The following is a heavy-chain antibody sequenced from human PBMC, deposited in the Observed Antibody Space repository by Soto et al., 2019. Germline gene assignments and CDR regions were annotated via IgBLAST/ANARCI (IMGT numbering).Heavy chain of an antibody. V-gene: IGHV3-33*01. CDR1: GFTFSSYG. CDR3: ARDQGLYCSGGSCYSGWFDP. CDR2: IWYDGSNK. J-gene: IGHJ5*02. D-gene: IGHD2-15*01. Sequence: QVQLVASGGGVVQPGRSLRLSCAASGFTFSSYGMHWVRQAPGKGLEWVAVIWYDGSNKYYADSVKGRFTISRDNSKNTLYLQMNSLRAEDTAVYYCARDQGLYCSGGSCYSGWFDPWGQGTLVTVSS.